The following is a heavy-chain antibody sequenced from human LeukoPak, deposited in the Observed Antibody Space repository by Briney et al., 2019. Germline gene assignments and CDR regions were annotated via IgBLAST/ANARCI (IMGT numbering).Heavy chain of an antibody. CDR3: ARDLTTVTTGNY. D-gene: IGHD4-11*01. Sequence: PGGSLRLAWAASGFTFSSYSMNWVRQAPGKGLEWVSYISSSSSTIYYADSVKGRFTISRDNAKNSLYLQMNRLRAEDTAVYHCARDLTTVTTGNYWGQGTLVTVPS. CDR2: ISSSSSTI. V-gene: IGHV3-48*01. J-gene: IGHJ4*02. CDR1: GFTFSSYS.